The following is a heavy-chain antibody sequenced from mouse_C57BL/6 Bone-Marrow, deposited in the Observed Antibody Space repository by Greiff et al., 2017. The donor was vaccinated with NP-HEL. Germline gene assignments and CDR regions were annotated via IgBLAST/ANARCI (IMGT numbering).Heavy chain of an antibody. J-gene: IGHJ2*01. Sequence: QVQLQQSGAELARPGASVKLSCKASGYTFTSYGISWVKQRTGQGLEWIGEIYPRSGNTYYNEKFKGKATLTADKSSSTAYMELRSLTSEDSAVYFCARRRRSTVVEGSYYFDYWGQGTTLTVSS. CDR1: GYTFTSYG. CDR2: IYPRSGNT. V-gene: IGHV1-81*01. CDR3: ARRRRSTVVEGSYYFDY. D-gene: IGHD1-1*01.